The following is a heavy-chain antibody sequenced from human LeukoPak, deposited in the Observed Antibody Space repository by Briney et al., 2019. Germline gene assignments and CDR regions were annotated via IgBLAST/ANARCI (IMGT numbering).Heavy chain of an antibody. CDR3: AIEIKARSGSYL. CDR2: SFYGGST. V-gene: IGHV4-39*07. J-gene: IGHJ4*02. CDR1: GASIASSGFY. Sequence: PAETLSLTCTVSGASIASSGFYWGWLRQPPGKRLGWIGSSFYGGSTFYNPSLRGRVTILVDASKNQYYLSLTSATAADTAIFYCAIEIKARSGSYLWGQGTLVTVSS. D-gene: IGHD3-22*01.